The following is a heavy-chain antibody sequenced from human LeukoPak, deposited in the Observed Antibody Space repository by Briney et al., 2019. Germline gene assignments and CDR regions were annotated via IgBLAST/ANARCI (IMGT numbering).Heavy chain of an antibody. Sequence: PSETLSLTCAVYGGSFSGYCWSWIRQPPGKGLEWIGEINHSGSTNYNPSLKSRVTISVDTSKNQFSLKLSSVTAADTAVYYCARSLGYLTQAAGYWGQGTLVTVSS. D-gene: IGHD3-22*01. CDR2: INHSGST. V-gene: IGHV4-34*01. CDR3: ARSLGYLTQAAGY. CDR1: GGSFSGYC. J-gene: IGHJ4*02.